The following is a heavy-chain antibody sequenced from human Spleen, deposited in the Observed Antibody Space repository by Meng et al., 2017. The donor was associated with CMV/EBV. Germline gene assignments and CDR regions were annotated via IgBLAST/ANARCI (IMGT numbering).Heavy chain of an antibody. V-gene: IGHV4-39*01. CDR3: ARTDAVSYSGSSRDY. J-gene: IGHJ4*02. D-gene: IGHD1-26*01. CDR1: GGSVSSSSYY. Sequence: GGSVSSSSYYWGWIRQPPGKGLEWIGSIYYSGSTYYNPSLKSRVTISVDTSKDQFSLKLSSVTAADTAVYYCARTDAVSYSGSSRDYWGQGTLVTVSS. CDR2: IYYSGST.